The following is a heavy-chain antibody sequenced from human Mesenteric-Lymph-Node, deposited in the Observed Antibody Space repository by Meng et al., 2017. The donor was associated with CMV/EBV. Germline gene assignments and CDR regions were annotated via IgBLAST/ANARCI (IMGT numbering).Heavy chain of an antibody. D-gene: IGHD3-10*01. CDR3: ARLYGSGNL. J-gene: IGHJ4*02. CDR2: ISSSSSTI. V-gene: IGHV3-48*04. Sequence: ETLSLTCAASGFTFSSYSMNWVRQAPGKGLEWVSYISSSSSTIYYADSVKGRFTISRDNAKNSLYLQMNSLRAEDTAVYYCARLYGSGNLWGQGTLVTVSS. CDR1: GFTFSSYS.